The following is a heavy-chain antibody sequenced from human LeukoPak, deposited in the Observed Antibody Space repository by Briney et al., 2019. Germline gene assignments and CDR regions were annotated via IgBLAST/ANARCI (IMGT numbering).Heavy chain of an antibody. Sequence: GGSLRLSCAASGFTFSSYRMSWVRQAPGKGLEWVANIKEDGSEKYYVDSVKGRFTISRDNAKNSLSLQMNSLRAEDTAVYYCARPYLDFWSVGYWGQGTLVTVSS. CDR1: GFTFSSYR. D-gene: IGHD3-3*01. CDR3: ARPYLDFWSVGY. CDR2: IKEDGSEK. V-gene: IGHV3-7*01. J-gene: IGHJ4*02.